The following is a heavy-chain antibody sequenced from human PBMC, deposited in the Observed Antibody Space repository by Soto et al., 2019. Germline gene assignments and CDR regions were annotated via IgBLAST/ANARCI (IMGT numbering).Heavy chain of an antibody. CDR3: ARTGSNYYYYGIDV. CDR2: IHYSGST. J-gene: IGHJ6*02. V-gene: IGHV4-59*01. Sequence: SETLSLTCTVSGGSISSYYWTWIRQPPGKGLEWIGYIHYSGSTNYNPSLKSRVTISLDTSRSQFSLKVTSVTAADTAVYYCARTGSNYYYYGIDVWGQGTTVTVSS. CDR1: GGSISSYY. D-gene: IGHD1-1*01.